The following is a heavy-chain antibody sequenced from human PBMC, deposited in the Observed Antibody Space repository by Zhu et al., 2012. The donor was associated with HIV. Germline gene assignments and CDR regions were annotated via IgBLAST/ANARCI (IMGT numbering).Heavy chain of an antibody. J-gene: IGHJ4*02. CDR2: IYHSGST. CDR3: ARGVRAYYDILTGYFITYYFDY. V-gene: IGHV4-38-2*01. Sequence: QVQLQESGPGLVEPSETLSLTCAVSGYSISSGYYWGWIRQPPGKGLEWIGSIYHSGSTNYNPSLKSRVTISVDTSKNQFSLKLSSVTAADTAVYYCARGVRAYYDILTGYFITYYFDYWGQGALVTVLL. CDR1: GYSISSGYY. D-gene: IGHD3-9*01.